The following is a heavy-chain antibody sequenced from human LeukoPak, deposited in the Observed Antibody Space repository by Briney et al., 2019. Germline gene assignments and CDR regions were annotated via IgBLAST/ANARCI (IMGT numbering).Heavy chain of an antibody. D-gene: IGHD3-10*01. J-gene: IGHJ4*02. Sequence: SETLSLTCAVYGGSFSGYYWSWIRQPPGKGLEWIGEINHSGSTNYNPSLKSRVTISVDTSKNQFSLKLSSVTAADTAVYYCARGVTYYYGSGSYYGYWGQGTLVTVSS. V-gene: IGHV4-34*01. CDR3: ARGVTYYYGSGSYYGY. CDR2: INHSGST. CDR1: GGSFSGYY.